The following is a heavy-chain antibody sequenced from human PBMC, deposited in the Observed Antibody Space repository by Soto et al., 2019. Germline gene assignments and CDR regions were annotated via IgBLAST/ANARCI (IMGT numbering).Heavy chain of an antibody. J-gene: IGHJ4*01. CDR1: GFTFGSYA. D-gene: IGHD2-8*01. Sequence: SLRLSCSASGFTFGSYAMNWVRRAPGKGLEWVAVISYEGRNKYYADSVKGRFTISRDNSKNTLYLQMNSLRAEDTAVYYGARGELELLMVQATPLDYWGHVRLVTVSS. CDR2: ISYEGRNK. V-gene: IGHV3-30*04. CDR3: ARGELELLMVQATPLDY.